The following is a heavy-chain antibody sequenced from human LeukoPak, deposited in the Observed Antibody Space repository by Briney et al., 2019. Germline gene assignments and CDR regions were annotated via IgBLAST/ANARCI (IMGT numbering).Heavy chain of an antibody. CDR3: ATGLKQLPPFDY. CDR1: GYTFTSYD. Sequence: EASVNVSCKASGYTFTSYDINWVRQATGQGLEWMGWMNPNSGNTGYAQKFQGRVTMTRNTSISTAYMELSSLRSEDTAVYYCATGLKQLPPFDYWGQGTLVTVSS. J-gene: IGHJ4*02. CDR2: MNPNSGNT. V-gene: IGHV1-8*01. D-gene: IGHD6-13*01.